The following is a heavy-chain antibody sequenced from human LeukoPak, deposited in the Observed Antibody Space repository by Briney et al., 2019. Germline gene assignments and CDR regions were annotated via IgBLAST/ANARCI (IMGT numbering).Heavy chain of an antibody. J-gene: IGHJ4*02. D-gene: IGHD6-13*01. Sequence: GGSLRLSCAASGFTFSDYWIHWVRQAPGKGLEWVAVISYDGSKKYYADYVKGRFTISRDKSKNTLYLQMNSLRADDTAVYHCAKGHSSSWSIFDYWGQGTLVTVSS. CDR2: ISYDGSKK. CDR3: AKGHSSSWSIFDY. V-gene: IGHV3-30*18. CDR1: GFTFSDYW.